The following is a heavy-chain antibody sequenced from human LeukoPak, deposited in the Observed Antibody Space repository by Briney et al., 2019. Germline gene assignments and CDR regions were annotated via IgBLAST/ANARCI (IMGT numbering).Heavy chain of an antibody. CDR2: IYYSGST. V-gene: IGHV4-39*07. J-gene: IGHJ3*02. CDR1: GGSISSSSYY. Sequence: PSETLSLACTVSGGSISSSSYYWGWIRQPPGKGLEWIGSIYYSGSTYYNPSLKSRVTISVDTSKNQFSLKLSSVTAADTAVYYCARGHYGSGSSHAFDIWGQGTMVTVSS. CDR3: ARGHYGSGSSHAFDI. D-gene: IGHD3-10*01.